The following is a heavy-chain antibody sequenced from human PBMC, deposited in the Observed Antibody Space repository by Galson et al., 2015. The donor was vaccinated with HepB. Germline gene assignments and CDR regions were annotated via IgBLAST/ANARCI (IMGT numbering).Heavy chain of an antibody. CDR3: AKDDYQLPYGMDV. CDR1: GFTFSSYD. D-gene: IGHD2-2*01. V-gene: IGHV3-13*01. J-gene: IGHJ6*02. Sequence: SLRLSCAASGFTFSSYDMHWVRQATGKGLEWVSAIGTAGDTYYPGSVKGRFTISRENAKNSLYLQMNSLGAEDTAIYYCAKDDYQLPYGMDVWGQGTTVTVSS. CDR2: IGTAGDT.